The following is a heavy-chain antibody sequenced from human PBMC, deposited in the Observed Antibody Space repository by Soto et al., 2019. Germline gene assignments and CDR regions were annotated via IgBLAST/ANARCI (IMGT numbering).Heavy chain of an antibody. CDR1: GYTFTSYG. J-gene: IGHJ3*02. CDR2: ISAYNGNT. D-gene: IGHD1-26*01. V-gene: IGHV1-18*04. Sequence: GASVKVSCKASGYTFTSYGISWVRQAPGQGLEWMGWISAYNGNTNYAQKLQGRVTMTTDTSTSTAYMELRSLRSDDTAVYYCARSPPYSRRNTAFDIWGQGTMVTVSS. CDR3: ARSPPYSRRNTAFDI.